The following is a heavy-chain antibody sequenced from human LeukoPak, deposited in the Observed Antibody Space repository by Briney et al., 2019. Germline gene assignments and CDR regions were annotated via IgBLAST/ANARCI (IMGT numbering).Heavy chain of an antibody. D-gene: IGHD3-22*01. CDR2: ISGSGGST. Sequence: GGSLRLSCAASGFTFSSYGMSWVRQAPGKGLEWVSAISGSGGSTYYADSVKGRFTTSRDNSKNTLYLQMNSLRAEDTAVYYCAKDAYYDSSGYYIYYFDYWGQGTLVTVSS. CDR3: AKDAYYDSSGYYIYYFDY. V-gene: IGHV3-23*01. J-gene: IGHJ4*02. CDR1: GFTFSSYG.